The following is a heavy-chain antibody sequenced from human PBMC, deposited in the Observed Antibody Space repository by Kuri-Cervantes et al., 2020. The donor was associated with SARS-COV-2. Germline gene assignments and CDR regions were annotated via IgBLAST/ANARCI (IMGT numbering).Heavy chain of an antibody. Sequence: SCTVSGGSISSSSYYWSWIRQPPGKGLEWIGYIYHSGSTYYNPSLKSRVTISVDRSKNQFSLKLSSVTAADTAVYYCARAPMVVGPFDYWGQGTLVTVSS. V-gene: IGHV4-30-2*01. CDR1: GGSISSSSYY. CDR2: IYHSGST. D-gene: IGHD3-22*01. J-gene: IGHJ4*02. CDR3: ARAPMVVGPFDY.